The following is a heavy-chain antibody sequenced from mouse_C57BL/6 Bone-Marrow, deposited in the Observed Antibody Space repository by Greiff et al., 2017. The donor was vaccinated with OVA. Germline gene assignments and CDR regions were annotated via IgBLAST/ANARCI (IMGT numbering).Heavy chain of an antibody. CDR1: GYTFTSYW. CDR3: AREAYYYGSSWYFDV. CDR2: IDPSDSYT. D-gene: IGHD1-1*01. Sequence: QLQQPGAELVRPGTSVKLSCKASGYTFTSYWMHWVKQRPGQGLEWIGVIDPSDSYTNYNQKFKGKATLTVDTSSSTAYMQLSSLTSEDSAVYYCAREAYYYGSSWYFDVWGTGTTVTVSS. V-gene: IGHV1-59*01. J-gene: IGHJ1*03.